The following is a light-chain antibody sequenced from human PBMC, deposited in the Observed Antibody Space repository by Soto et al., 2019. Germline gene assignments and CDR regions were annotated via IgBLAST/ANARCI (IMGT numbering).Light chain of an antibody. CDR2: GAS. Sequence: EIVLTQSPGTLSLSPGERATLSCRASQSVNSNYLAWYQQKFGQAPRLLIYGASSRATGIPDSFSGSGSGTDFTLTISRLEPEEFAVYYCQQYGGSPRTFGQGTKVEIK. J-gene: IGKJ1*01. CDR3: QQYGGSPRT. CDR1: QSVNSNY. V-gene: IGKV3-20*01.